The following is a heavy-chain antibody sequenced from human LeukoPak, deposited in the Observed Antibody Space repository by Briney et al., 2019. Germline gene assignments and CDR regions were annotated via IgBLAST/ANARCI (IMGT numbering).Heavy chain of an antibody. D-gene: IGHD3-9*01. CDR3: ASLNYDILTGYHQADY. J-gene: IGHJ4*02. CDR2: ISYDGSNK. CDR1: GFTFSSYA. V-gene: IGHV3-30*01. Sequence: PGRSLRLSCAASGFTFSSYAMHWVRQAPGKGLEWVAVISYDGSNKYYADSVKGRFIISRDNSKNTLYLQMNSLRAEDTAVYYCASLNYDILTGYHQADYWGQGTLVTVSS.